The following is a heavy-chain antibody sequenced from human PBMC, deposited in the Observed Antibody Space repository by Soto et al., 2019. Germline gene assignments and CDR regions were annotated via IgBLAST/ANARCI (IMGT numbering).Heavy chain of an antibody. D-gene: IGHD6-19*01. Sequence: GGSLRLSCAASGFTFSSYGVHGVRQAPGKGLEWVASVSYDGSNKHYADSVKGRFTISRDNSRNTLDLQMNSLRAEDTAVYYCAKGGRQWLVTSDFNYWGQGA. J-gene: IGHJ4*02. CDR1: GFTFSSYG. CDR2: VSYDGSNK. CDR3: AKGGRQWLVTSDFNY. V-gene: IGHV3-30*18.